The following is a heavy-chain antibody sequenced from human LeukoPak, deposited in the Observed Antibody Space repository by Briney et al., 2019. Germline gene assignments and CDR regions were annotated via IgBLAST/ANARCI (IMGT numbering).Heavy chain of an antibody. CDR2: ISSSSSYI. CDR1: GLTFSSYS. CDR3: ARTGTVAGSFDY. J-gene: IGHJ4*02. V-gene: IGHV3-21*01. D-gene: IGHD6-19*01. Sequence: GGSLRLSCAASGLTFSSYSMSWVRQAPGKGLEWVSSISSSSSYIYYADSVKGRFTISRDNAKNSLYLQMNSLSAEDTAVYYCARTGTVAGSFDYWGQGTLVTVSS.